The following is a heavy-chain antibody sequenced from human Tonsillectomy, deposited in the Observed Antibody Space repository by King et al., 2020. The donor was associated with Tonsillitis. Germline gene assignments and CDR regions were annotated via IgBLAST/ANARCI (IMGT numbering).Heavy chain of an antibody. CDR2: IYYSGST. CDR1: GGSISSGIYY. V-gene: IGHV4-30-4*01. D-gene: IGHD3-22*01. J-gene: IGHJ5*02. Sequence: LQLQESGPGLVKPSQTLSLTCTVSGGSISSGIYYWSWIRQLPGKGLEWIGYIYYSGSTYYNPSLKSRVTLSVDTSKNQFSLKLNSVTAADTAVYYCARDHCHSWDSRDSRSWFDPWGQGTLVTVSS. CDR3: ARDHCHSWDSRDSRSWFDP.